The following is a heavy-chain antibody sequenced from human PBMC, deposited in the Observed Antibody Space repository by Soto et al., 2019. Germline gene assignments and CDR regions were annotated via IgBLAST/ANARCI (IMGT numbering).Heavy chain of an antibody. Sequence: QVQLVQSGAEEKKPGSSVKVSCRASGGTFSSYTISWVRQAPGQGLEWMGRIIPILGIANYAQKFQGRVTITADKSTSTAYMELSSLRSEDTAVYYCARDLAATGGFDPWGQGTLVTVSS. J-gene: IGHJ5*02. V-gene: IGHV1-69*08. D-gene: IGHD6-25*01. CDR3: ARDLAATGGFDP. CDR2: IIPILGIA. CDR1: GGTFSSYT.